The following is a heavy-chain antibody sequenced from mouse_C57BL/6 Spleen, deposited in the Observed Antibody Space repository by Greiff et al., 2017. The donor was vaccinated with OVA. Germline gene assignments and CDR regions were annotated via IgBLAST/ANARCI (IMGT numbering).Heavy chain of an antibody. CDR2: IYPVSGET. D-gene: IGHD2-4*01. CDR1: GYTFTDHI. Sequence: VQLQQSGAELASPGASVTLSCTASGYTFTDHIMNWVKKRPGQGLEWIGRIYPVSGETNYNQKFKGKATFSVDRSSSTVYMVLNSLTYEDSAVYYGGRSSIYYDYDGYAMDYWGQGTSVTVYS. V-gene: IGHV1-11*01. J-gene: IGHJ4*01. CDR3: GRSSIYYDYDGYAMDY.